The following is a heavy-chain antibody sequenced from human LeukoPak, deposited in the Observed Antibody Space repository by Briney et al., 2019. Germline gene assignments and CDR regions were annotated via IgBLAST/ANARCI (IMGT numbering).Heavy chain of an antibody. J-gene: IGHJ4*02. V-gene: IGHV3-30*03. CDR3: ARYGDYEGYFDY. CDR1: GFTLSSHG. D-gene: IGHD4-17*01. Sequence: PGGSLRLSCAASGFTLSSHGMHWVRQAPGRGLDWVAVISYDGSLKYYSDSVKGRFTISRDNAKNSLYLQMNSLRAEDTAVYYCARYGDYEGYFDYWGQGTLVTVSS. CDR2: ISYDGSLK.